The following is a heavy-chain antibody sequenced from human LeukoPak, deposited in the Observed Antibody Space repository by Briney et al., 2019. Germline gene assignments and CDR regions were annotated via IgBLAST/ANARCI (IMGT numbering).Heavy chain of an antibody. CDR3: ARLDYYDSSGYYGGRYYYGMDV. Sequence: SETLSLTCTVSGGSISSYYWSWIRQPPGKGLEWIGYIYYSGSTNYNPSLKSRVTISVDTSKNQFSLKLSSVTAADTAVYYCARLDYYDSSGYYGGRYYYGMDVWGQGTTVTVSS. CDR2: IYYSGST. J-gene: IGHJ6*02. D-gene: IGHD3-22*01. V-gene: IGHV4-59*08. CDR1: GGSISSYY.